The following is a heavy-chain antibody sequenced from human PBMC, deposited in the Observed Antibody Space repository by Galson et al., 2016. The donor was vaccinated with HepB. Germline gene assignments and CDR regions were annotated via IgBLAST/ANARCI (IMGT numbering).Heavy chain of an antibody. CDR2: ISGVSDRT. D-gene: IGHD4-11*01. Sequence: SLRLSCAASGFTFSNYAMSWVRQAPGKGPEWVSAISGVSDRTYYAGSMKDRFIISRDDSRNMLFLQLNSLRAEDTAIYYCAKESPYSNVRQYYLENWGLGTWSPSP. CDR1: GFTFSNYA. CDR3: AKESPYSNVRQYYLEN. J-gene: IGHJ4*01. V-gene: IGHV3-23*01.